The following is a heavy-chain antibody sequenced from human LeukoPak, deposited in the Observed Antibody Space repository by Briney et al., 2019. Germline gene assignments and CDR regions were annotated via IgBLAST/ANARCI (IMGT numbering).Heavy chain of an antibody. CDR2: INQAGSEE. V-gene: IGHV3-7*04. J-gene: IGHJ6*02. Sequence: PGGSLRLSCAASGFTFSSYSMNWVRQAPGKGLEWVANINQAGSEEYCVDSLKGRFTISRDNAKNLLYLQMNSLRVEDTAVYSCARGHFGMDVWGQGTTVIVSS. CDR3: ARGHFGMDV. CDR1: GFTFSSYS.